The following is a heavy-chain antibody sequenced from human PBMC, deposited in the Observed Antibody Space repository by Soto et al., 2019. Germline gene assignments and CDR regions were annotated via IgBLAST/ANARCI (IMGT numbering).Heavy chain of an antibody. CDR1: GGTFSSYA. Sequence: QVQLVQSGAEVKKPGSSVKVSCKASGGTFSSYAISWVRQAPGQGLEWMGGIIPIFGTANYAQKFQGRVTITADESTSTAYMELSSLRSEDTAVYYCARDWYSSHAVWRFGWFDPWGQGTLVTVSS. D-gene: IGHD6-13*01. V-gene: IGHV1-69*01. CDR2: IIPIFGTA. CDR3: ARDWYSSHAVWRFGWFDP. J-gene: IGHJ5*02.